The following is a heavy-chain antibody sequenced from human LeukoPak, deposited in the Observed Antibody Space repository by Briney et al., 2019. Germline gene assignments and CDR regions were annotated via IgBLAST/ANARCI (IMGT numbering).Heavy chain of an antibody. CDR2: MNPNSGNT. Sequence: ASVKVSCKASGYTFTSYDINWVRQAAGQGLEWMGWMNPNSGNTGYAQKFQGRVTMTRNTSISTAYMELSSLRSEDTAVYYCARVVVWFGELWNWFDPWGQGTLVTVSS. J-gene: IGHJ5*02. D-gene: IGHD3-10*01. CDR1: GYTFTSYD. V-gene: IGHV1-8*01. CDR3: ARVVVWFGELWNWFDP.